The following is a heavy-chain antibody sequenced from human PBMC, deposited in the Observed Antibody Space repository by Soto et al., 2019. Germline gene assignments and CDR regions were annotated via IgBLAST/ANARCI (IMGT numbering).Heavy chain of an antibody. CDR3: ARDHDCSSTSWYLRYGMDV. Sequence: GAPVEVSCKASGYTFTSYYMHWVRQAPGQGLEWMGIINPSGGSTNYAQKLQGRVTMTTDTSTSTAYMELRSLRSDDTAVYYCARDHDCSSTSWYLRYGMDVWGQGTTVTVS. CDR1: GYTFTSYY. J-gene: IGHJ6*02. CDR2: INPSGGST. V-gene: IGHV1-46*03. D-gene: IGHD2-2*01.